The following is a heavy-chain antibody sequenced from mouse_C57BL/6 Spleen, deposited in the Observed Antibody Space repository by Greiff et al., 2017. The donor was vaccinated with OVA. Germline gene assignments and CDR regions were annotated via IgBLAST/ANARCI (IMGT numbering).Heavy chain of an antibody. D-gene: IGHD2-4*01. CDR1: GYSITSGYY. J-gene: IGHJ2*01. CDR3: AREGYDYEEYYFDY. Sequence: EVQLVESGPGLVKPSQSLSLTCSVTGYSITSGYYWNWIRQFPGNKLEWMGYISYDGSNNYNPSLKNRISITRDTSKNQFFLKLNSVTTEDTATYYCAREGYDYEEYYFDYWGQGTTLTVSS. CDR2: ISYDGSN. V-gene: IGHV3-6*01.